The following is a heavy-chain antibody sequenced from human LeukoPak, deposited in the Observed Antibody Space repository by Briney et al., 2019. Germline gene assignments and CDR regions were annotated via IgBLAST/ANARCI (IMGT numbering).Heavy chain of an antibody. Sequence: ASETLSLTCAVYGGSFSGYYWSWIRQPPGKGLEWIGEINHSGSTNYNPSLKSRVTISVDTSKNQFSLKLRSVTAADTAVYYCAREFRPSMFDYWGQGTLVTVSS. CDR2: INHSGST. V-gene: IGHV4-34*01. CDR3: AREFRPSMFDY. J-gene: IGHJ4*02. CDR1: GGSFSGYY. D-gene: IGHD3-10*01.